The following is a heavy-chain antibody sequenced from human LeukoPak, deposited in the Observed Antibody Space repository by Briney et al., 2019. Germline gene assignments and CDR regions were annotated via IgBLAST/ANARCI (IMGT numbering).Heavy chain of an antibody. CDR3: ARVGDPYYDFWSGYYPYYFDY. D-gene: IGHD3-3*01. V-gene: IGHV1-46*01. Sequence: ASVKVSCKASGYTFTSYYLHWVRQAPGQGLEGMGIINPSGGSTSYAQKFQGRVTMTRDTSTSTVYMEPSSLRSEDTAVYYCARVGDPYYDFWSGYYPYYFDYWGQGTLVTVSS. CDR2: INPSGGST. CDR1: GYTFTSYY. J-gene: IGHJ4*02.